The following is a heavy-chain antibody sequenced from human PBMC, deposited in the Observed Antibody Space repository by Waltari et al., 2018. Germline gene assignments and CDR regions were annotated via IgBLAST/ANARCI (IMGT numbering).Heavy chain of an antibody. J-gene: IGHJ4*02. CDR3: AHRQNYYDSSGYNWFGY. CDR2: IYWNDDK. D-gene: IGHD3-22*01. Sequence: QITLKESGPTLVKPTQTLTLTCTFSGFPLSTSGVGVGWIRQPPGQALEWLALIYWNDDKRYSPSLKSRLTITKDTSKNQVVLTMTNMDPVDTATYYCAHRQNYYDSSGYNWFGYWGQGTLVTVSS. CDR1: GFPLSTSGVG. V-gene: IGHV2-5*01.